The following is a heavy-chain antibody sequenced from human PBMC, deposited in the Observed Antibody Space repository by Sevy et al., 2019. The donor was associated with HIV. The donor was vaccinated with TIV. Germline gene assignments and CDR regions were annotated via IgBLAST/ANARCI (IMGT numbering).Heavy chain of an antibody. Sequence: GGSLRLSCAASGFTFGSYVMHWVRQAPGKGLEWVAVISYDGSNKYYADSVKGRFTISRDNSKNTLYLQMNSLRAEDTAVYYCARARYSKNYFDYWGQGTLVTVSS. D-gene: IGHD4-4*01. V-gene: IGHV3-30*04. CDR1: GFTFGSYV. J-gene: IGHJ4*02. CDR3: ARARYSKNYFDY. CDR2: ISYDGSNK.